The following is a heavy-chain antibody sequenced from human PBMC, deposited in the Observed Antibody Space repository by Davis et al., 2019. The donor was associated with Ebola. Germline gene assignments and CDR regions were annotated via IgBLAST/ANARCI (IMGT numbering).Heavy chain of an antibody. CDR2: MNTNTGNP. CDR3: ASWAYCGGDCYDDAFDI. V-gene: IGHV7-4-1*01. CDR1: GYTFTSYA. Sequence: ASVKVSCKASGYTFTSYAMNWVRQAPGQGFEWMGWMNTNTGNPTYAHGFTGRFVFSLDTSVSTAYLQICSLKAEDTAVYYCASWAYCGGDCYDDAFDIWGEGTMVTVSS. D-gene: IGHD2-21*01. J-gene: IGHJ3*02.